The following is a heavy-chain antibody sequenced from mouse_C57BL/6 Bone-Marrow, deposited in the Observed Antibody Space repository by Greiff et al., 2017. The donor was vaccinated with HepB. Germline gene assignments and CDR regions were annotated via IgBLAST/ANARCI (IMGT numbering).Heavy chain of an antibody. CDR2: INPNNGGT. CDR3: ARLDSSGYYFDY. J-gene: IGHJ2*01. CDR1: GYTFTDYY. D-gene: IGHD3-2*02. V-gene: IGHV1-26*01. Sequence: VQLQQSGPELVKPGASVKISCKASGYTFTDYYMNWVKQSHGKSLEWIGDINPNNGGTSYNQKFKGKATLTVDKSSSTAYMELRSLTSEDSAVYYCARLDSSGYYFDYWGQGTTLTVSS.